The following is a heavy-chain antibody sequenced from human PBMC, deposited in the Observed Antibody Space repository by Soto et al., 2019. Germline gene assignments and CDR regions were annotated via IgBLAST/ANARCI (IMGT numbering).Heavy chain of an antibody. D-gene: IGHD7-27*01. Sequence: PSETLSLTCGVSGDSISNLDYFWAWIRQPPGQALEYIGYIYKSATTYYNPSFESRVAISVDTSKSQFSLNVTSVTAADTAVYFCARGRYCLTGRCFPNWFDSWGQGALVTV. J-gene: IGHJ5*01. CDR1: GDSISNLDYF. V-gene: IGHV4-30-4*01. CDR3: ARGRYCLTGRCFPNWFDS. CDR2: IYKSATT.